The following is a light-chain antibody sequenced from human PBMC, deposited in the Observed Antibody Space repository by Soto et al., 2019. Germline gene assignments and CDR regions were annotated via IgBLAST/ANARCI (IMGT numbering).Light chain of an antibody. V-gene: IGKV3-20*01. CDR2: GAS. CDR3: QQYGGSPQT. Sequence: EIGLTQSPGTLSLFPGERATLSCRASQRVRSAYLAWYQQKPGQAPRILIYGASSRATGVPDRFSGSGCGTDFNLTVRRLEPEDFAVYYCQQYGGSPQTLGPGTKVEI. J-gene: IGKJ1*01. CDR1: QRVRSAY.